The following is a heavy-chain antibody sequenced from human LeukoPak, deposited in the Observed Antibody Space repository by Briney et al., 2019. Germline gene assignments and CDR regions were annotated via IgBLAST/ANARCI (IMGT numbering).Heavy chain of an antibody. CDR3: AREIWGHRTFEY. J-gene: IGHJ4*02. V-gene: IGHV3-7*03. D-gene: IGHD7-27*01. CDR1: GFTFSTYW. CDR2: IKEDRGEK. Sequence: GGSLRLSCAASGFTFSTYWMTWVRQAPGKGLEWVANIKEDRGEKYYVDSVKGRFTISRDNAKNSLYLQMNSLRAEDTAVYYCAREIWGHRTFEYWGQGTLVTVSS.